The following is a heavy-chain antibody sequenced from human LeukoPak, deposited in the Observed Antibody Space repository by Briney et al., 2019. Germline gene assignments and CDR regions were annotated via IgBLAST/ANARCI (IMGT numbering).Heavy chain of an antibody. Sequence: ASVKVSCKASGGTFSSYAISWVRQAPGQGLEWMGGIIPIFGTANYAQKFQGRVTITADESTSTAYMELSSLRSEDTAVYYCATGPMDRRGYFDYWGQGTLVTVSS. CDR2: IIPIFGTA. V-gene: IGHV1-69*13. J-gene: IGHJ4*02. D-gene: IGHD3-10*01. CDR1: GGTFSSYA. CDR3: ATGPMDRRGYFDY.